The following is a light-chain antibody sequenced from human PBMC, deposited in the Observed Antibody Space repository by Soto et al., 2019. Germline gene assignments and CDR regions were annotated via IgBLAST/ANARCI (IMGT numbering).Light chain of an antibody. J-gene: IGKJ3*01. CDR1: QGISSY. Sequence: AIRMTQSPSSFSASTGDRVTITCRASQGISSYLAWYQQKPGKAPKLLIYAASILQSGVTSTFSGSGSGTDFTLTISCLQSEDFATYYCQQYYSYPFTFGPGTKVDIK. CDR2: AAS. CDR3: QQYYSYPFT. V-gene: IGKV1-8*01.